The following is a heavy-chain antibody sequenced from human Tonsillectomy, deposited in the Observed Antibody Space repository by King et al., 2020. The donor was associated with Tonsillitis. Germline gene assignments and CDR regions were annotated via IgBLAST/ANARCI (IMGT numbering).Heavy chain of an antibody. CDR2: IHHIARS. D-gene: IGHD4/OR15-4a*01. Sequence: QLQESGPGLVKPSETLSLTCTVSGGSISFTHYYWAWIRQPPGKGLEWIGSIHHIARSYYSPSHKPRVTILIDTSKNQFSLNLRSVNAADTAVYYCVRHSGADYNIDYWGQGTPVTVSS. J-gene: IGHJ4*02. CDR1: GGSISFTHYY. V-gene: IGHV4-39*01. CDR3: VRHSGADYNIDY.